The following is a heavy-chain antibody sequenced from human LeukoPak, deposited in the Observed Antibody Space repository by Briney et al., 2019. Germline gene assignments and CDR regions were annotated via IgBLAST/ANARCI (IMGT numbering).Heavy chain of an antibody. D-gene: IGHD2-2*01. CDR2: IIPIFGTA. J-gene: IGHJ4*02. V-gene: IGHV1-69*01. CDR3: ARVRDQLLLFGSSDY. Sequence: SVKVSCKASGGTFSSYAISWVRQAPGQGLEWMGGIIPIFGTANYAQKFQGRVTITADESTSTAYMELSSLRSEDTAVYYCARVRDQLLLFGSSDYWGQGTLVTVSS. CDR1: GGTFSSYA.